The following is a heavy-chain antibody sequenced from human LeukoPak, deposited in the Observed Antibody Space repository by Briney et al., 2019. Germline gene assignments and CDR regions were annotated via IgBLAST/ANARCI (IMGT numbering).Heavy chain of an antibody. J-gene: IGHJ4*02. CDR3: ARAAQELVPAVIRFDY. D-gene: IGHD2-2*02. V-gene: IGHV4-31*03. Sequence: PSETLSLTCTVSGGSISSGGYYWSWIRQHPGKGLEWIGYIYYSGSTYYNPSLKSRVTISVDTSKNQFSLKLSSVTAADTAVYYCARAAQELVPAVIRFDYWGQGTLVTVSS. CDR2: IYYSGST. CDR1: GGSISSGGYY.